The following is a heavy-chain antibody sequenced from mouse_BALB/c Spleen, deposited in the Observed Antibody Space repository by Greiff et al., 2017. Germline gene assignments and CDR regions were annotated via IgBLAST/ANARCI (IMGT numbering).Heavy chain of an antibody. J-gene: IGHJ2*01. CDR2: INPGSGGT. CDR1: GYAFTNYL. V-gene: IGHV1-54*03. Sequence: QVQLQQSGAELVRPGTSVKVSCKASGYAFTNYLIEWVKQRPGQGLEWIGVINPGSGGTNYNEKFKGKATLTADKSSSTAYMQLSSLTSDDSAVYFCARRMITTDYWGQGTTLTVSS. CDR3: ARRMITTDY. D-gene: IGHD2-4*01.